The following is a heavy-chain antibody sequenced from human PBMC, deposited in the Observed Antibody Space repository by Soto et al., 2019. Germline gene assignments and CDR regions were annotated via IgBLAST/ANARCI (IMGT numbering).Heavy chain of an antibody. V-gene: IGHV2-5*02. J-gene: IGHJ4*02. CDR2: IYWDDDK. CDR1: GFSLSTTGVG. Sequence: QITLKESGPTLVKPTQTLTLTCTFSGFSLSTTGVGVGWIRQPPGKALEWLALIYWDDDKRYSPSLKSRLTNTKVTSKNQVVLTMTNVDPVDTGTYFCAHRRVGRELDYWGQGTLVTVSS. D-gene: IGHD3-3*01. CDR3: AHRRVGRELDY.